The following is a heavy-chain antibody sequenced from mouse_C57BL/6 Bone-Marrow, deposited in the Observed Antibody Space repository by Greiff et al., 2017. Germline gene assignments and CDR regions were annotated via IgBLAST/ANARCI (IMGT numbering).Heavy chain of an antibody. J-gene: IGHJ2*01. Sequence: EVKLVESGEGLVKPGGSLKLSCAASGFTFSSYAMSWVRQTPEKRLEWVAYISSGGDYIYYADTVKGRFTISRDNARNTLYLQMSSLKSEDTAMYYCTRGPSNWVDYWGQGTTLTVAA. CDR3: TRGPSNWVDY. CDR1: GFTFSSYA. D-gene: IGHD4-1*01. CDR2: ISSGGDYI. V-gene: IGHV5-9-1*02.